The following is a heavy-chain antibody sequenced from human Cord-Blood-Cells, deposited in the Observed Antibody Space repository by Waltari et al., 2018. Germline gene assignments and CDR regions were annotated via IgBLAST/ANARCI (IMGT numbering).Heavy chain of an antibody. V-gene: IGHV3-21*01. J-gene: IGHJ6*02. CDR2: FRSSSRYK. CDR3: ARDSSSSWYYYYYGMDV. Sequence: EVQLVESGGGLVKPGGSLRLSCAASGFTFISYSMNWVRQAQGKGRECVSSFRSSSRYKYYTDSVKGRFTISRDNAKNSLYLQMNSLRAGDTAVYYCARDSSSSWYYYYYGMDVWGQGTTVTVSS. D-gene: IGHD6-13*01. CDR1: GFTFISYS.